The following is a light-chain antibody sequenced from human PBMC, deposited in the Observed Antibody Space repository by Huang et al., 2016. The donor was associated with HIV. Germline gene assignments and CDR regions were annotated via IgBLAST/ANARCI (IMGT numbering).Light chain of an antibody. V-gene: IGKV1-39*01. Sequence: DIQVTQSPSSLSASVGDRVTITCRTSQSISSYLNYFVNWYQQKPGRAPKLLIYGASNLQSGVPSRFNGTGSGTDFALTISDLQREDFATYYCQQTFMMPPTFGGGTRVEI. J-gene: IGKJ4*01. CDR2: GAS. CDR3: QQTFMMPPT. CDR1: QSISSY.